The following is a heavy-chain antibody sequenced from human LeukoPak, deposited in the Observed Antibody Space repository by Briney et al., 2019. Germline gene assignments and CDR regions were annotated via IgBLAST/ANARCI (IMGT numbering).Heavy chain of an antibody. CDR3: ARDHYYGSGSYVDY. CDR1: GFTFSSYG. Sequence: GGSLRLSCAASGFTFSSYGMHWVRQTPGKGLEWVAVISFDGSDQDYADSVKGRFTISRDNSKNTLYLQMNSLRAEDTAIYFCARDHYYGSGSYVDYWGQGTLVTVCS. J-gene: IGHJ4*02. V-gene: IGHV3-30*03. D-gene: IGHD3-10*01. CDR2: ISFDGSDQ.